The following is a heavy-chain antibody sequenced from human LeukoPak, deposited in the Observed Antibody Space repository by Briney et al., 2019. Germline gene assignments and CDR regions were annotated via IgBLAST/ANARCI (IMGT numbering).Heavy chain of an antibody. D-gene: IGHD5-24*01. CDR1: GYRFTSYW. CDR2: IYPGDSDT. Sequence: GESLKISCKGFGYRFTSYWIGWVRQMPGKGLEWMGIIYPGDSDTRYSPSFQGQVTISADKSISTAYLHWSSLKASDTAMYYCARLRDSWFDSWGQGTLVTVSS. CDR3: ARLRDSWFDS. V-gene: IGHV5-51*01. J-gene: IGHJ5*01.